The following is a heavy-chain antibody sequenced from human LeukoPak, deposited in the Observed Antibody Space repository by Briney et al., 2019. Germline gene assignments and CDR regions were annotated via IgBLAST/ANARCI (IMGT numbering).Heavy chain of an antibody. CDR1: GFTVTSNY. J-gene: IGHJ4*02. CDR2: IHDDGSA. V-gene: IGHV3-53*01. D-gene: IGHD3-16*01. Sequence: GGSLRLSCAASGFTVTSNYMSWVRQAPGKGLEWVSVIHDDGSAYYADSVKGRFTISRDNSQNTVSLQMISLRAEDTAVYYCVRISSVTQTSYGHFDYWGQGTLVTVSS. CDR3: VRISSVTQTSYGHFDY.